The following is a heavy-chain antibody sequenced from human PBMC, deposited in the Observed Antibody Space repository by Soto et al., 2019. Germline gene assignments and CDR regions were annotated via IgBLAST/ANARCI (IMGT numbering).Heavy chain of an antibody. J-gene: IGHJ4*02. Sequence: PGGSLRLSCAASGFTFSDYYMSWIRQAPGKGLEWVSYISSSGSTIYYADSVKGRFTISRDNAKNSLYLQMNSLRAEDTAVYYCARDGGSTRNAVREDHFDYWGQGTLVTVSS. D-gene: IGHD3-10*01. CDR3: ARDGGSTRNAVREDHFDY. V-gene: IGHV3-11*01. CDR2: ISSSGSTI. CDR1: GFTFSDYY.